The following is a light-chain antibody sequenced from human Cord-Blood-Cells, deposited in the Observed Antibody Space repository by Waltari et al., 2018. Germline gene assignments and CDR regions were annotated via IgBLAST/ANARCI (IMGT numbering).Light chain of an antibody. Sequence: QFALTQPASVSGSPGQSITISCTGTSSDVGGYNYVSWYQQHPGKAPKLMMYDVNNRPSGVYTRFAGAKSGNTAYLTISGLQAEDKAHYYCSTYTSCSTVVFGGGTKLTVL. CDR1: SSDVGGYNY. V-gene: IGLV2-14*01. J-gene: IGLJ2*01. CDR3: STYTSCSTVV. CDR2: DVN.